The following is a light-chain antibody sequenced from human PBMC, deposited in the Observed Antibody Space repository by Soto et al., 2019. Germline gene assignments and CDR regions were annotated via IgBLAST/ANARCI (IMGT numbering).Light chain of an antibody. CDR3: ISYTYSSAPSRSTPVV. CDR1: SSDVGGYNY. CDR2: EVS. Sequence: QSVLTQPASVSGSPGQSITISCTGTSSDVGGYNYVSWYQQHPGKAPKLMIYEVSNRPSGVPNRFSGSKSGNTASLTISGLQAEDEADYYCISYTYSSAPSRSTPVVFGGGTKVTVL. V-gene: IGLV2-14*01. J-gene: IGLJ2*01.